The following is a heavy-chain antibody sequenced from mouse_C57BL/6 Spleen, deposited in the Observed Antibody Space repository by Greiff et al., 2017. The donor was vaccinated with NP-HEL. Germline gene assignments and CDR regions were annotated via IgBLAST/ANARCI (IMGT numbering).Heavy chain of an antibody. D-gene: IGHD2-4*01. Sequence: QVQLQQPGAELVKPGASVKLSCKASGYTFTSYWMHWVKQRPGQGLEWIGMIHPNSGSTNYNEKFKSKATLTVDKSSSTAYMQLSSLTSEDSAVYYCARWDYDYGHAMDYWGQGTSVTVPS. CDR2: IHPNSGST. CDR3: ARWDYDYGHAMDY. V-gene: IGHV1-64*01. CDR1: GYTFTSYW. J-gene: IGHJ4*01.